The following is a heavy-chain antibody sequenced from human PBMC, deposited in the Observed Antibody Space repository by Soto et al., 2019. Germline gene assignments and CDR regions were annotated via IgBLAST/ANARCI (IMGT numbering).Heavy chain of an antibody. CDR2: IYYSGST. CDR1: GGSISSYY. D-gene: IGHD3-3*01. CDR3: ARHLTIFGVVIAPRFDY. J-gene: IGHJ4*02. V-gene: IGHV4-59*08. Sequence: WETLSLTCTVSGGSISSYYWSWIRQPPGKGLEWIGYIYYSGSTNYNPSLKSRVTISVDTSKNQFSLKLSSVTAAYTAVYYCARHLTIFGVVIAPRFDYWGQGTLVTVSS.